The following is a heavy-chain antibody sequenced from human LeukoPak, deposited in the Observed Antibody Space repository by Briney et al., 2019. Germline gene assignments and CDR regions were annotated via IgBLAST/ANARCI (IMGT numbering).Heavy chain of an antibody. CDR3: ARASDGLYYYYYGMDV. V-gene: IGHV4-30-4*01. J-gene: IGHJ6*02. D-gene: IGHD2-2*01. Sequence: RPSETLSLTCTVSGGSISSGDYYWSWIRQPPGKGLEWIGYIYYSGSTYYNPSLKSRVTISVDTSKNQFSLKLSSVTAADTAVYYCARASDGLYYYYYGMDVWGQGTTVTVSS. CDR1: GGSISSGDYY. CDR2: IYYSGST.